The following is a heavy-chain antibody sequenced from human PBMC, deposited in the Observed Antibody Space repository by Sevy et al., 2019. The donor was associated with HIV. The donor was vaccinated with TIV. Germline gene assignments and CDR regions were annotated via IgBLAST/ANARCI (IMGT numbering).Heavy chain of an antibody. D-gene: IGHD1-26*01. Sequence: GGSLRLSCAASRFMISTYGMHWVRQAPGRGLEWVAVISYDGSNINYGDSVKGRFIISRDNCKNTVFLDMNSMRAEDSAVYYCARDDRVAGGLGGYFNYGMDVWGQGTTVTVSS. CDR3: ARDDRVAGGLGGYFNYGMDV. V-gene: IGHV3-33*01. J-gene: IGHJ6*02. CDR1: RFMISTYG. CDR2: ISYDGSNI.